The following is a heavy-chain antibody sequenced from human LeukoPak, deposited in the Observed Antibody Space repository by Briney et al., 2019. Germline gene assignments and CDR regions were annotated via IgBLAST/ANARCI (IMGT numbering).Heavy chain of an antibody. V-gene: IGHV6-1*01. CDR3: ARVVRITMTRGAFDI. CDR2: TYYRAKWYN. D-gene: IGHD3-22*01. CDR1: GDSVSSNSAA. J-gene: IGHJ3*02. Sequence: SQTLSLTCAISGDSVSSNSAAWNWIRHSPSRGLEWPGRTYYRAKWYNDYAVSVKSRITINPDTSKNQFSLQLNSVTPEDTAVYYCARVVRITMTRGAFDIWGQGTMVTVSS.